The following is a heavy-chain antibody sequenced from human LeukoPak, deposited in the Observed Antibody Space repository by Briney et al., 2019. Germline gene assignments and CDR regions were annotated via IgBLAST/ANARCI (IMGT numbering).Heavy chain of an antibody. CDR1: GGSISSSNYF. J-gene: IGHJ6*03. CDR2: IYYSGST. Sequence: KSSETLSLTCTVSGGSISSSNYFWGWIRQPPGKGLEWIGSIYYSGSTYYNPSLKSRVTISVDTSKNQFSLKLSSVTAADTAVYYCARQIVVVPAAIFYYYYMDVWGKGTTVTVSS. V-gene: IGHV4-39*01. D-gene: IGHD2-2*01. CDR3: ARQIVVVPAAIFYYYYMDV.